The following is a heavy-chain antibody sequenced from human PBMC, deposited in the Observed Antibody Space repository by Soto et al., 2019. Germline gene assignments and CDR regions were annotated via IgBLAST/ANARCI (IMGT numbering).Heavy chain of an antibody. J-gene: IGHJ6*02. CDR3: ARLLIYYYGMDV. V-gene: IGHV4-39*01. CDR1: GGSISSSSYY. CDR2: TYYSGST. D-gene: IGHD3-10*01. Sequence: SETLSLTCTVSGGSISSSSYYWGWIRQPPGKGLEWIGSTYYSGSTYYNPSLKSRVTISVDTSKNQFSLKLSSVTAADTAVYYCARLLIYYYGMDVWGQGTTVTVSS.